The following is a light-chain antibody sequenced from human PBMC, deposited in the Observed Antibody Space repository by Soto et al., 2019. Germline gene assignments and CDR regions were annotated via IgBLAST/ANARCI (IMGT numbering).Light chain of an antibody. CDR2: SNN. V-gene: IGLV1-44*01. CDR3: AAWDDSLNAVV. J-gene: IGLJ2*01. Sequence: QSVLTQPPSASGTPGQRVTISCSGSSSNIGSKTVNWYQQLPGTAPKLLIYSNNQRPSGVTDRFSGSKSGTSASLAISGLQYEDEADYYCAAWDDSLNAVVFGEGTQLTVL. CDR1: SSNIGSKT.